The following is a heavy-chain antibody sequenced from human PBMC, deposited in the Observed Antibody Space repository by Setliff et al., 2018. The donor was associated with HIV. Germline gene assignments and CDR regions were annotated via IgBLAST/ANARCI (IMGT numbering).Heavy chain of an antibody. CDR2: INLVTTKT. CDR3: AKDRFSDSSAPGDAFDV. J-gene: IGHJ3*01. Sequence: ASVKVSCKTSGYTFTQSHDLHRVRQVPGQGPEWMGWINLVTTKTAYLQKFQGRVIITRDTSATTAYMEMSSLKSEDTAVYYCAKDRFSDSSAPGDAFDVWGVGTLVPSPQ. CDR1: GYTFTQSHD. D-gene: IGHD3-22*01. V-gene: IGHV1-3*01.